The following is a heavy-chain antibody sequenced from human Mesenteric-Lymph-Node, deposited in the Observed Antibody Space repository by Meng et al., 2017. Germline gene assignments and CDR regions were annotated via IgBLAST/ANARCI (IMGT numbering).Heavy chain of an antibody. CDR1: GGSISSGSYY. D-gene: IGHD5-12*01. Sequence: SETLSLTCTVSGGSISSGSYYWGWIRQPPGKGLEWIGNIYYSGATYYNPSLKSRVTISVDTPKNQFSLNLSSVTATDTAVYYCARSGYYYDSIADYWGQGTLVTVSS. CDR2: IYYSGAT. J-gene: IGHJ4*02. V-gene: IGHV4-39*07. CDR3: ARSGYYYDSIADY.